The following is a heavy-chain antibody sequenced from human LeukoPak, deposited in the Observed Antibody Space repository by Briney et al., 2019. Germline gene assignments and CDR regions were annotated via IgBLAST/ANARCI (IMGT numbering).Heavy chain of an antibody. CDR2: IRYDGSNK. CDR3: ANLAYSGSYYFDY. Sequence: GGSLRLSCAASGFTFSSYGMHWVRQAPGKGLEWVAFIRYDGSNKYYADSVKGRFTISRDNSKNTLYLQMNSLRAEDTAVYYCANLAYSGSYYFDYWGQGTLVTVSS. CDR1: GFTFSSYG. J-gene: IGHJ4*02. V-gene: IGHV3-30*02. D-gene: IGHD1-26*01.